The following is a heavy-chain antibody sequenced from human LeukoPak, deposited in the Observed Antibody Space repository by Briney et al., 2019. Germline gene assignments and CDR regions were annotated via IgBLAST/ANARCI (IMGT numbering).Heavy chain of an antibody. CDR1: GGSISTSNW. CDR2: IYYSGST. J-gene: IGHJ4*02. D-gene: IGHD1-1*01. Sequence: SGTLSLTCAVSGGSISTSNWWSWVRQPPGKGLEWIGYIYYSGSTYYNPSLKSRVTISVDTSKNQFSLKLSSVTAADTAVYYCARETRTAGTNWGQGTLVTVSS. CDR3: ARETRTAGTN. V-gene: IGHV4-4*02.